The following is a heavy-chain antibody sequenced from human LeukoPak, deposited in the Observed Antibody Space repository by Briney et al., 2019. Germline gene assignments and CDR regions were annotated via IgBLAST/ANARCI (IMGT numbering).Heavy chain of an antibody. D-gene: IGHD3-22*01. CDR2: INHSGSA. Sequence: SETLSLTCAVYGGPFSGYYWSWIRQPPGKGLEWIGEINHSGSANYNPSLKSRVTISVDMSKNQFSLKLSSVTAADTAVYYCARARVYYYDNSGYYSAFDYWGQGTLITVSS. CDR1: GGPFSGYY. CDR3: ARARVYYYDNSGYYSAFDY. J-gene: IGHJ4*02. V-gene: IGHV4-34*01.